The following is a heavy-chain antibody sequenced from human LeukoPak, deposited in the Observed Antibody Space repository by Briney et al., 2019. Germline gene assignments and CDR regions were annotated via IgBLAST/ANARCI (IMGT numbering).Heavy chain of an antibody. D-gene: IGHD5-12*01. Sequence: ASVKLSCKASGGTFSSYAISWVRQAPGQGLEWMGGIIPIFGTANYAQKFQGRVTITADESTSTAYMELSSLRSEDTAVYYCARVKIYSGYDFGDMDVWGQGTTVTVSS. CDR2: IIPIFGTA. V-gene: IGHV1-69*01. J-gene: IGHJ6*02. CDR1: GGTFSSYA. CDR3: ARVKIYSGYDFGDMDV.